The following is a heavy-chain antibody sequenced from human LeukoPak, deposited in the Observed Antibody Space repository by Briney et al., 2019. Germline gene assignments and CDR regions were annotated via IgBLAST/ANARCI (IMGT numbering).Heavy chain of an antibody. CDR1: GYTFTSYD. V-gene: IGHV1-8*03. Sequence: ASVKVSCKASGYTFTSYDINWVRQATGQGLEWMGWMNPNSGNTGYAQKFQGRVTITRNTSISTAYMELSSLRSEDTAVYYCARDLDILATVLGWGQGTLVTVSS. CDR2: MNPNSGNT. CDR3: ARDLDILATVLG. J-gene: IGHJ4*02. D-gene: IGHD5-12*01.